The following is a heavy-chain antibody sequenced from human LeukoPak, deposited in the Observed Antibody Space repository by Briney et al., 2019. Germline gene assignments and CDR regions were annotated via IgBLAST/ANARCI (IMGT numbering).Heavy chain of an antibody. CDR1: GFIFNNYA. Sequence: GGSLRLSCAGSGFIFNNYAMHWVRQAPGKGLEWVSYISSSSSTIYYADSVKGRFTISRDNAKNSLYLQMNSLRAEDTAVYYCAREKDCGGDCYSYYFDYWGQGTLVTVSS. CDR3: AREKDCGGDCYSYYFDY. J-gene: IGHJ4*02. CDR2: ISSSSSTI. V-gene: IGHV3-48*01. D-gene: IGHD2-21*02.